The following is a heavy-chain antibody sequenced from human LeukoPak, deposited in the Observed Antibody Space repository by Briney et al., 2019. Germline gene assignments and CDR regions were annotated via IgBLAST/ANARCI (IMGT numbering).Heavy chain of an antibody. V-gene: IGHV7-4-1*02. Sequence: ASVKVSCKASGYTFTTYAMNWVRQAPGQGLEGMGWINTNTWNPTYAQGFTGRFVFSLDTSVSTAYLQLSSLKADDTAVYYCARVLDYYDSSGPRGWDAFDIWGPATMVTVYS. CDR1: GYTFTTYA. D-gene: IGHD3-22*01. CDR3: ARVLDYYDSSGPRGWDAFDI. J-gene: IGHJ3*02. CDR2: INTNTWNP.